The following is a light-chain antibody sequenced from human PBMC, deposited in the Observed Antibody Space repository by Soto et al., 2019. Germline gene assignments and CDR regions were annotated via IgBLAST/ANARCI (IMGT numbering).Light chain of an antibody. CDR2: GAS. CDR1: QSVRGN. J-gene: IGKJ5*01. CDR3: QQYYNWPFIT. V-gene: IGKV3-15*01. Sequence: EIVMTQSPATLSVSPGERATLSCRASQSVRGNLAWYQQRPGQSPRLLIYGASSRATGIPARFSGSGSGTEFTLSISSLQSEDFAVYYCQQYYNWPFITFGQGTRLEIK.